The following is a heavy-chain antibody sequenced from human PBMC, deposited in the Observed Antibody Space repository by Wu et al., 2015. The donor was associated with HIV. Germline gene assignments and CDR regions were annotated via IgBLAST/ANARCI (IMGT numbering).Heavy chain of an antibody. Sequence: QVQLVQSGPEVKKPGASVKVSCKASGYTLTSYGLSWVRQAPGQGLEWMGWIRPDSGATVYAEKFEDRVTMTRDASISTAYMQLNRLRSDDTAVYFCARDLGDDFAVRGYYWYMDVWGRGTAITVSS. J-gene: IGHJ6*03. V-gene: IGHV1-18*01. D-gene: IGHD2-21*01. CDR1: GYTLTSYG. CDR2: IRPDSGAT. CDR3: ARDLGDDFAVRGYYWYMDV.